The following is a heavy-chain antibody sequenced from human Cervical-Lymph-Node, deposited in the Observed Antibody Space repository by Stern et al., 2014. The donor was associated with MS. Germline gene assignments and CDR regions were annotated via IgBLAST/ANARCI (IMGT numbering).Heavy chain of an antibody. Sequence: VQLVESGGGLVKPGESLRLSCAASGFTFSDHYMSWVRQAPGQGLEWLSYISRTGDTIYYADSVKGRFTISRDNVKNSLYLQINSLRAEDAALYYCARGGSAYYYGMDVWGQGTAVTVSS. V-gene: IGHV3-11*01. CDR2: ISRTGDTI. J-gene: IGHJ6*02. CDR1: GFTFSDHY. CDR3: ARGGSAYYYGMDV.